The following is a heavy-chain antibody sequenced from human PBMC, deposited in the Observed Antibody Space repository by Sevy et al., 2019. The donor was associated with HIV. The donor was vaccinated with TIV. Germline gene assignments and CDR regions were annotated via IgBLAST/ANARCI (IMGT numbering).Heavy chain of an antibody. D-gene: IGHD3-3*01. V-gene: IGHV1-2*02. Sequence: ASVKVSCKASGYTFTGYYMHWVRQAPGQGLEWMGWINPNSGGTNYAQTFQGRVTMTRDTSISTAYMELSRLRSDDTAVYYCARADSIFGVVIIPQGRGMDVWGQGTTVTVSS. CDR1: GYTFTGYY. CDR3: ARADSIFGVVIIPQGRGMDV. J-gene: IGHJ6*02. CDR2: INPNSGGT.